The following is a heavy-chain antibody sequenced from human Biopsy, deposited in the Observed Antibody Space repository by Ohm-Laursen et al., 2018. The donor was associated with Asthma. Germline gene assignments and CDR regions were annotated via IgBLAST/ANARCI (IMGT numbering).Heavy chain of an antibody. CDR1: GYTFNSAG. CDR3: ARAVDYSHYYGIDV. J-gene: IGHJ6*02. Sequence: SVKVSCKTSGYTFNSAGITWVRQAPGQGLEWMGCISVYNGNTKVAQKLQDRVTMITDTSTSTAYMELRSLRSDDTAVYFCARAVDYSHYYGIDVWGQGTTVTVS. V-gene: IGHV1-18*01. D-gene: IGHD3-10*01. CDR2: ISVYNGNT.